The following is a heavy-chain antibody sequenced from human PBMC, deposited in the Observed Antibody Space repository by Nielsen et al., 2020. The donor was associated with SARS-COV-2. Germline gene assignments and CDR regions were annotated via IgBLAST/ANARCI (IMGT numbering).Heavy chain of an antibody. CDR2: VNYSGRT. CDR3: ARGRIAARYDY. D-gene: IGHD6-6*01. J-gene: IGHJ4*02. V-gene: IGHV4-34*01. CDR1: GGSLSGFY. Sequence: SETLSLTCGVYGGSLSGFYWSWIRQPPGKGLEWIGDVNYSGRTNYNPSLKSRVTISVDTSKNQFSLKLSSVTAADTAVYYCARGRIAARYDYWGQGTLVTVSS.